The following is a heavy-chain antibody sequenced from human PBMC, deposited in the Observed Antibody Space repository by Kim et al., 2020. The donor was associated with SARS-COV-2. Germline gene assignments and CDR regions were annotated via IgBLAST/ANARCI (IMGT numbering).Heavy chain of an antibody. CDR3: ATGTPHRYSDWFDP. V-gene: IGHV1-24*01. D-gene: IGHD2-15*01. J-gene: IGHJ5*02. Sequence: AQQFQGRVTMTEDTSTDTAYMELSSLRSEDTAVYYCATGTPHRYSDWFDPWGQGTLVTVSS.